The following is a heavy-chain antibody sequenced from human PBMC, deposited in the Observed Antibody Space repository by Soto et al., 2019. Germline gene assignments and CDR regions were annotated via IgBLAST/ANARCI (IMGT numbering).Heavy chain of an antibody. Sequence: ASVKVSCKASGYTFTDHHLHWVRQAPGQGLEWMGWMNPNSGNTGYAQKFQGRVTMTRNTSISTAYMELSSLRSEDTAVYYCARGPPEQLVQYYYYGMDVWGQGTTVTVSS. CDR1: GYTFTDHH. CDR3: ARGPPEQLVQYYYYGMDV. CDR2: MNPNSGNT. J-gene: IGHJ6*02. D-gene: IGHD6-6*01. V-gene: IGHV1-8*02.